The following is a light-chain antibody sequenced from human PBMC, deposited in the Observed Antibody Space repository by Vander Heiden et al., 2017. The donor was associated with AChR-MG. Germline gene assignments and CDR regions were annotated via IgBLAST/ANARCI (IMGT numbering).Light chain of an antibody. J-gene: IGKJ1*01. CDR2: AAS. CDR1: QSVSRN. V-gene: IGKV3-15*01. Sequence: EIVMTQPPATLSVSPGERATLSCRASQSVSRNVAWYQQKPGQAPRLLIYAASTRATGIPARFSGSGSGTEFTLTISSLQSEDFAVYHCQQYNNWLTWTFGQGTKVEIK. CDR3: QQYNNWLTWT.